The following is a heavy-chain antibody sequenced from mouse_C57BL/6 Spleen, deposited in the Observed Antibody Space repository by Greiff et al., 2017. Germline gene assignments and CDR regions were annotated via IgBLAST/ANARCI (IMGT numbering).Heavy chain of an antibody. CDR2: IDPNSGGT. J-gene: IGHJ2*01. CDR3: ARKGSYSNAFDY. V-gene: IGHV1-72*01. D-gene: IGHD2-5*01. CDR1: GYTFTSYW. Sequence: QVQLQQPGAELVKPGASVKLSCKASGYTFTSYWMHWVKQRPGRGLEWIGRIDPNSGGTKYNEKFKSKATLTVDKPSSPAYMQLSSLSSEYSAVYDCARKGSYSNAFDYWGQGTTLTVSS.